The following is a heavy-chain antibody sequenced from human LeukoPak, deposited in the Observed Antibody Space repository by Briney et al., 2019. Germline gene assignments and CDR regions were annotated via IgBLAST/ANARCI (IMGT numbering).Heavy chain of an antibody. Sequence: GASVKVSCKASGYTFTSYDINWVRQATGQGLEWMEWMNPNSGNTGYAQKFQGRVTMTRNTSISTAYMELSSLRSEDTAVYYCARGRGSSPRESTNQHWGQGTLVTVSS. CDR1: GYTFTSYD. D-gene: IGHD2-8*01. J-gene: IGHJ1*01. CDR2: MNPNSGNT. CDR3: ARGRGSSPRESTNQH. V-gene: IGHV1-8*01.